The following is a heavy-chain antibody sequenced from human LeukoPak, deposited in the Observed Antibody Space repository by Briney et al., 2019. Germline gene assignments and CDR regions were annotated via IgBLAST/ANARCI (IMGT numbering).Heavy chain of an antibody. CDR1: GGSFSGYY. CDR2: INHSGST. D-gene: IGHD6-6*01. Sequence: SETLSLTCAVYGGSFSGYYWSWIRQSPGKGLEWIGEINHSGSTNYNPSLKSRVTISVDTSKNQFSLKLSSVTAADTAVYYCARHLIAARLFDYWGQGTLVTVSS. CDR3: ARHLIAARLFDY. J-gene: IGHJ4*02. V-gene: IGHV4-34*01.